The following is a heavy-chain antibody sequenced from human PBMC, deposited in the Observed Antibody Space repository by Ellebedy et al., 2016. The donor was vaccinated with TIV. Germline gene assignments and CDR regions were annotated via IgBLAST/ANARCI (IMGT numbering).Heavy chain of an antibody. CDR1: GFTFSDYY. CDR2: IKSKTDGGTT. J-gene: IGHJ6*02. Sequence: GESLKISCAASGFTFSDYYMSWVRQAPGKGLEWVGRIKSKTDGGTTDYAAPVKGRFTISRDDSKNTLYLQMNSLKTEDTAVYYCTTDRGYYDFWSGSSPGAGGGMDVWGQGTTVTVSS. D-gene: IGHD3-3*01. CDR3: TTDRGYYDFWSGSSPGAGGGMDV. V-gene: IGHV3-15*01.